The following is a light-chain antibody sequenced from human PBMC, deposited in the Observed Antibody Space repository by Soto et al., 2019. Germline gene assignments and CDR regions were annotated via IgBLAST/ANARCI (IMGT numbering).Light chain of an antibody. J-gene: IGKJ5*01. Sequence: DIQMTQSPSTLSASVGDRVTITCRASQSISSWLAWYQQKPGKAPKLLIYDASRLESGVPSRFSGSGSGTEFTLTISSLQPDNFATYYCQQYNSYSPITFGQGTRLEIK. CDR2: DAS. V-gene: IGKV1-5*01. CDR1: QSISSW. CDR3: QQYNSYSPIT.